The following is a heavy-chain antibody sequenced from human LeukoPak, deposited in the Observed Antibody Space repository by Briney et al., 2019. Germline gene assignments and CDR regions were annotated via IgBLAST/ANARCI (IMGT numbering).Heavy chain of an antibody. J-gene: IGHJ4*02. Sequence: SETLSLTCTVSGGSISSGGYYWSWIRQHPGKGLEWIGYIYYSGSTYYNPSLKSRVTISVDTSKNQFSLKLSSVTAADTAVYYCASAPYCSGGSCYFDYWGQGTLVTVSS. V-gene: IGHV4-31*03. CDR1: GGSISSGGYY. D-gene: IGHD2-15*01. CDR3: ASAPYCSGGSCYFDY. CDR2: IYYSGST.